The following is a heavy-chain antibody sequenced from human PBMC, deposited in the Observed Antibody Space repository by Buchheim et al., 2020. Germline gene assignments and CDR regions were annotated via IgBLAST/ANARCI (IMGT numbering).Heavy chain of an antibody. D-gene: IGHD3-3*01. J-gene: IGHJ6*02. CDR3: ARLLEFWNGYYKPERYGMDV. Sequence: QVQLVQSGAEVKKPGSSVKVSCKASGGTFSTYAISWVRQAPGQGLEWMGGIIPIFGTANYAQKFQGRVTISADESTSTAYMELSSLRSEDTAVYYCARLLEFWNGYYKPERYGMDVWGQGT. CDR2: IIPIFGTA. V-gene: IGHV1-69*01. CDR1: GGTFSTYA.